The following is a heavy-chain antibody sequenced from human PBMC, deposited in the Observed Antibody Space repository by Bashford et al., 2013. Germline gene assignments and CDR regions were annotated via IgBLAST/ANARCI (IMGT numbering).Heavy chain of an antibody. D-gene: IGHD1-1*01. Sequence: GGPVRLSCAASGFTFRDYEMTWVRQAPGKGLEWIAYISSSGSFMYHEDSLKGRFTISRDNSAKILYLQMHSLKVEDTAIYYCARDRSNGDYYDRTGTGIDYWGQGTLVTVSS. CDR2: ISSSGSFM. CDR3: ARDRSNGDYYDRTGTGIDY. V-gene: IGHV3-11*01. CDR1: GFTFRDYE. J-gene: IGHJ4*02.